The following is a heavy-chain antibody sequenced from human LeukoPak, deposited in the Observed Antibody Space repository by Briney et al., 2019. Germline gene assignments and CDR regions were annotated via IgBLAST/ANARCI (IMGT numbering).Heavy chain of an antibody. D-gene: IGHD5-24*01. Sequence: PSETLSLTCTVSGGSISSYYWSWIRQPPGKGLEWIGCIYYSGSTNYIPSLKSRVTISVDTSKNQVSLNLSSVTAADTAVYYCAKSRDGYNLDAFDIWGQGTMVTVSS. J-gene: IGHJ3*02. CDR2: IYYSGST. CDR1: GGSISSYY. CDR3: AKSRDGYNLDAFDI. V-gene: IGHV4-59*08.